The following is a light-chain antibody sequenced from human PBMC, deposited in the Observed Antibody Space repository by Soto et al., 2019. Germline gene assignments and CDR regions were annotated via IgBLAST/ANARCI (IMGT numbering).Light chain of an antibody. Sequence: QSVLTQPASVSGSPGQSITISCTGTSSDVGSYNLVSWYQQHPCKAPKLMIYEGSKRPSGVSNRFSGSKSGNTASLTISGLQAEDEADYYCCSYAGSSTVFGTGTKVTVL. CDR3: CSYAGSSTV. CDR2: EGS. J-gene: IGLJ1*01. CDR1: SSDVGSYNL. V-gene: IGLV2-23*01.